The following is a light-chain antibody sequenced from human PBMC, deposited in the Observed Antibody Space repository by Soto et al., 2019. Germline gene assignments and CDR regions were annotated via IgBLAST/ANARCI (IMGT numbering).Light chain of an antibody. CDR1: QTISTW. CDR3: QQYTNTNNPWM. Sequence: DIQVTQSPPTLSASVGDRVTITCRASQTISTWMAWYQQKPGKAPKLLVYDASTLQSGGASRFSGSGSGTEFTLIISGLQPDDSATYYCQQYTNTNNPWMFGQGTKVDIK. V-gene: IGKV1-5*01. J-gene: IGKJ1*01. CDR2: DAS.